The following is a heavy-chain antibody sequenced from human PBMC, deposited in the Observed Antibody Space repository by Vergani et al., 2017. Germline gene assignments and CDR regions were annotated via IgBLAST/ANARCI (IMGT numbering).Heavy chain of an antibody. Sequence: VQLVESGGGLVKPGGSLRLSCAASGFTFSDYYMSWIRQAPGKGLEWVSAISGSGGSTYYADSVKGRFTISRDNSKNMLYLQMNSLRAEDTAVYYCATVTRDGYNYACDIWGQGTMVTVSS. V-gene: IGHV3-23*04. D-gene: IGHD5-24*01. CDR1: GFTFSDYY. CDR3: ATVTRDGYNYACDI. CDR2: ISGSGGST. J-gene: IGHJ3*02.